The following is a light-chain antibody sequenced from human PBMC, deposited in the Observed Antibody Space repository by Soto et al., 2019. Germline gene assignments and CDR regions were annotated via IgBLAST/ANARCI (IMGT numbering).Light chain of an antibody. V-gene: IGKV3-11*01. Sequence: EIVLTQCPSTLSLSPAKRPTLSCMASQSVSIYLAWYQQKPGQAPRLLIYDASNRATGIPARLSGSGSGTDFTLTISSLEPEDFPLYYCQQYGISRTFGQGTKVDI. CDR3: QQYGISRT. CDR1: QSVSIY. J-gene: IGKJ1*01. CDR2: DAS.